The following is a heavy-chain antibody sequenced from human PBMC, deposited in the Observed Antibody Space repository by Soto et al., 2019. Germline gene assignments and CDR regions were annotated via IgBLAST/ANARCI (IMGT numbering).Heavy chain of an antibody. CDR3: ATEVGATRKTPHAPNWFDP. Sequence: VASVKVSCKVSGYTLTELSMHWVRQAPGKGLEWMGGFDPEDGETIYAQKFQGRVTMTEDTSTDTAYMELSSLRSEDTAVYYCATEVGATRKTPHAPNWFDPWGQGTLVTVSS. D-gene: IGHD1-26*01. CDR2: FDPEDGET. V-gene: IGHV1-24*01. CDR1: GYTLTELS. J-gene: IGHJ5*02.